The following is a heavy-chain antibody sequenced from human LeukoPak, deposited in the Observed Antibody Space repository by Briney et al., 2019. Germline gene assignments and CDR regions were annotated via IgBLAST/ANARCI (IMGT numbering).Heavy chain of an antibody. CDR1: GFTFSSYN. CDR3: ARDLTLSY. D-gene: IGHD1-14*01. J-gene: IGHJ4*02. CDR2: ISSSAGTI. V-gene: IGHV3-48*01. Sequence: GGSLRLSCAASGFTFSSYNMNWVRQAPGKGLEWVSFISSSAGTIYYADSVKGRFTISKDNAKNSLYLQMNSLRVEDTAVYYCARDLTLSYWGQGTPVTVSS.